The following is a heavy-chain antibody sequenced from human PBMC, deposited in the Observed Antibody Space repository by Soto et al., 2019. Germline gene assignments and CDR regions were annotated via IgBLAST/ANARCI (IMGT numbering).Heavy chain of an antibody. D-gene: IGHD2-15*01. Sequence: QVQLVQSGAEVKKPGSSVKVSCKASGGIFSGYAIYWVRQAPGQGLEWMGVIIPMFGAANYAQKFQGRLTITADESTSSAYMELSSLRSEDTAIYYCARGSGPEDSSGDFDYWGQGTLVTVSS. V-gene: IGHV1-69*01. J-gene: IGHJ4*02. CDR3: ARGSGPEDSSGDFDY. CDR2: IIPMFGAA. CDR1: GGIFSGYA.